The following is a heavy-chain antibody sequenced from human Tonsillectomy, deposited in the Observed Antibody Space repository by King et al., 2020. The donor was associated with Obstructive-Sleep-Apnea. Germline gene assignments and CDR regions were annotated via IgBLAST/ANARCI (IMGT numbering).Heavy chain of an antibody. Sequence: QLVQSGAEVKKPGESLKISCQGSGFSFTNYWIGWVRQMPGKGLEWMGVIYPGNSDTRKNPSFQGQVTISADESINTAYLQWSSLKASDTAIYYCAASHYYYGAGTYFDYWGQGTLVTVSS. CDR3: AASHYYYGAGTYFDY. D-gene: IGHD3-10*01. J-gene: IGHJ4*02. CDR2: IYPGNSDT. CDR1: GFSFTNYW. V-gene: IGHV5-51*01.